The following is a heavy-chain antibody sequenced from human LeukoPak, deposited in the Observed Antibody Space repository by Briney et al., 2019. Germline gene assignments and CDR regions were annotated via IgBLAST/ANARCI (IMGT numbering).Heavy chain of an antibody. CDR1: GGSISSYY. V-gene: IGHV4-59*12. CDR3: ARRGWGYYGSIDY. CDR2: IYYSGST. J-gene: IGHJ4*02. Sequence: PSETLSLTCTVSGGSISSYYWSWIRQPPGKGLEWIGYIYYSGSTNYNPSLKSRVTISVDTSKNQFSLKLSSVTAADTAVYYCARRGWGYYGSIDYWGQGTLVTVSS. D-gene: IGHD3-10*01.